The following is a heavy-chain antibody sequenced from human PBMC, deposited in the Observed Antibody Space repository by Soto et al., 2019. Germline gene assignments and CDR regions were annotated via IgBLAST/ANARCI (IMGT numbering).Heavy chain of an antibody. V-gene: IGHV4-59*12. Sequence: SETLSLTCTVSGGSISSYYWSWIRQPPGKGLEWIGYIYYSGSTNYNPSLKSRVTISVDTSKNQFSLKLRSVTAADTAVYYCARDLAYYDSSGYFDYWGQGTLVTVSS. D-gene: IGHD3-22*01. J-gene: IGHJ4*02. CDR1: GGSISSYY. CDR3: ARDLAYYDSSGYFDY. CDR2: IYYSGST.